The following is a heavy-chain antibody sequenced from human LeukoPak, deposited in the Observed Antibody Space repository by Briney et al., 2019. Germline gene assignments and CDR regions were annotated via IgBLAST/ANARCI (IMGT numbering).Heavy chain of an antibody. J-gene: IGHJ4*02. Sequence: SETLSLTCTVSGGSISSSSYYWGWIRQPPGKGLEWIGSIYYSGSTYYNPSLKSRVTISVDTSKNQFSLKLSSVTAADTAVYYCARGRRGGIAAAGRRPCEFDYWGQGTLVTVSS. CDR3: ARGRRGGIAAAGRRPCEFDY. V-gene: IGHV4-39*07. CDR1: GGSISSSSYY. D-gene: IGHD6-13*01. CDR2: IYYSGST.